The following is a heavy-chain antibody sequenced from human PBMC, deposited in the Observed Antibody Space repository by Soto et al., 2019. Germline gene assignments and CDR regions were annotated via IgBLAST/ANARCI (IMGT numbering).Heavy chain of an antibody. CDR1: GGSFSGYY. V-gene: IGHV4-34*01. CDR2: INHSGST. J-gene: IGHJ5*02. CDR3: ARVSNPRNWFDP. Sequence: PSETLSLTCAVYGGSFSGYYWSWIRQPPGKGLEWIGEINHSGSTNYNPSLKSRVTIPVDTSKNQFSLKLSSVTAADTAVYYCARVSNPRNWFDPWGQGTLVTVSS.